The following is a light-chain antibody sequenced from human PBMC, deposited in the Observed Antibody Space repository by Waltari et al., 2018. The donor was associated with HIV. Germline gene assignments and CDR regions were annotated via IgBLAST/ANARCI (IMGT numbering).Light chain of an antibody. V-gene: IGKV3-20*01. CDR1: QSVSSTY. CDR2: GAS. CDR3: QQYGRSPLT. J-gene: IGKJ1*01. Sequence: EIVLTQSPGTLSLSPGERATLSCRASQSVSSTYLAWYQQKLGQAPRLLIYGASSRASGIPDRFSGSGSGTDFTLTITRLGPEDFAVYYCQQYGRSPLTFGQGTKVEIK.